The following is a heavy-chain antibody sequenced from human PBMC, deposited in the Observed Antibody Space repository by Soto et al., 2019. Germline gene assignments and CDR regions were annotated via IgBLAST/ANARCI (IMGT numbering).Heavy chain of an antibody. D-gene: IGHD5-12*01. CDR2: IIPIFGTA. V-gene: IGHV1-69*01. Sequence: QVQLVQSGAEVKKPGSSVKVSCKASGGTFSSYAISWVRQAPGQGLEWMGGIIPIFGTANYAQKFQGRVTITADESTSTAYMELSSLRSEDTAVYYCARGAPRRDGYNFAFGGTWFDPWGQGTLVTVSS. CDR3: ARGAPRRDGYNFAFGGTWFDP. J-gene: IGHJ5*02. CDR1: GGTFSSYA.